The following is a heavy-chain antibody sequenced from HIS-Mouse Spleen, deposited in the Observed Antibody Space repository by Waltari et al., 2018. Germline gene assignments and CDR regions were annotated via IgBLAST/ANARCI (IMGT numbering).Heavy chain of an antibody. D-gene: IGHD6-13*01. CDR1: GGSISSSSYY. CDR3: AREIPYSSSWYDWYFDL. Sequence: QLQLQESGPGLVKPSETLSLTCTVSGGSISSSSYYWGWVRQPPGKGLEWIVSSYYSGSTYYNQSLKSRVTISVDTSKNQVSLKLSSVTAADTAVYYCAREIPYSSSWYDWYFDLWGRGTLVTVSS. V-gene: IGHV4-39*07. J-gene: IGHJ2*01. CDR2: SYYSGST.